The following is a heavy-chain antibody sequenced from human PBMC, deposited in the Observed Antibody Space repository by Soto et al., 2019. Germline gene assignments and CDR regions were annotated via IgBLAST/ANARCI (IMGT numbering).Heavy chain of an antibody. J-gene: IGHJ4*02. D-gene: IGHD2-15*01. CDR1: GYTFTELS. CDR3: ATNYCSGGSCYGANYFDY. CDR2: FDPEDGET. Sequence: ASVKVSCKASGYTFTELSMHWVRQAPGKGLEWMGGFDPEDGETIYAQKFQGRVTMTEDTSTDTAYMELSSLRSEDTAVYYCATNYCSGGSCYGANYFDYWGQGTLVTVSS. V-gene: IGHV1-24*01.